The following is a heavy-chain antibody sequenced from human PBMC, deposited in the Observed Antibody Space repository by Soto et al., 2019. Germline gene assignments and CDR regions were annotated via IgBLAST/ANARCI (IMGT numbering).Heavy chain of an antibody. CDR2: ISYDGSNK. Sequence: QPGGSLRLSCAASGFTFSSYAMHWVRQAPGKGLEWVAVISYDGSNKYYADSVKGRFTISRDNSKNTLYLQMNSLRAEDTAVYYCARVWVRFLEWLPSFGLDGYYYYGMDVWGQGTTVTVSS. CDR1: GFTFSSYA. CDR3: ARVWVRFLEWLPSFGLDGYYYYGMDV. J-gene: IGHJ6*02. V-gene: IGHV3-30-3*01. D-gene: IGHD3-3*01.